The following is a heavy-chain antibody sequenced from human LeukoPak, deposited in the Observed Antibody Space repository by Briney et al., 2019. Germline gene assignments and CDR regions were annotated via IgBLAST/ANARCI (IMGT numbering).Heavy chain of an antibody. J-gene: IGHJ4*02. CDR2: IIPIFGTA. CDR3: ARVTLDDYDDYDGYFDY. V-gene: IGHV1-69*13. CDR1: GGTFSSYA. D-gene: IGHD4-17*01. Sequence: SVKVSCKASGGTFSSYAISWVRQAPGQGLEWMGGIIPIFGTANYAQKFQGRVTVTADESTSTAYMELSSLRSEDTAVYYCARVTLDDYDDYDGYFDYWGQGTLVTVSS.